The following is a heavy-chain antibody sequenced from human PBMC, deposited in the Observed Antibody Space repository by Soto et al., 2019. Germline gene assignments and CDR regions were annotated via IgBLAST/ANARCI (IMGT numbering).Heavy chain of an antibody. CDR2: IRNTPYGWTT. Sequence: SLRLSCNRSGFMFSEHAMTWVRQAPGKGLEWVGFIRNTPYGWTTDYAASVRGRFTISRDDSASIAYLQMNSLKTEDSGLYYCSRGSFGYYGHWGPGTLVTV. V-gene: IGHV3-49*04. CDR3: SRGSFGYYGH. D-gene: IGHD2-2*03. J-gene: IGHJ4*02. CDR1: GFMFSEHA.